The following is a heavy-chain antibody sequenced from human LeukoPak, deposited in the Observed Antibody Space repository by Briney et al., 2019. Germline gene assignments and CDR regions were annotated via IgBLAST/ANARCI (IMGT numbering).Heavy chain of an antibody. D-gene: IGHD3-16*01. J-gene: IGHJ6*03. CDR1: GFTFSSYE. V-gene: IGHV3-48*03. CDR3: ARGGTAMITLDYMDV. CDR2: ISSSGSTI. Sequence: GGSLRLSCAASGFTFSSYEMNWVRQAPGKGLEWVSYISSSGSTIYYADSVKGRFTISRDNAKNMLFLQMDSLRAEDTAVYFCARGGTAMITLDYMDVWGKGTTVTVSS.